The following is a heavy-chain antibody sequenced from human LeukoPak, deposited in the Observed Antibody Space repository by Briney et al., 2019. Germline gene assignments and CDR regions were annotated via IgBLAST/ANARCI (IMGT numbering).Heavy chain of an antibody. J-gene: IGHJ3*01. D-gene: IGHD4-23*01. CDR3: ARRGAETTVVAE. V-gene: IGHV5-51*01. CDR1: GYSFTNYW. CDR2: IYPVDSDT. Sequence: GESLQTSFKGSGYSFTNYWIGWVRPMPGIGLEWMGIIYPVDSDTRYSPSFQGQVTISADKSISTAYLQWSSLKASDTAIYYCARRGAETTVVAEWGQGTMVTVSS.